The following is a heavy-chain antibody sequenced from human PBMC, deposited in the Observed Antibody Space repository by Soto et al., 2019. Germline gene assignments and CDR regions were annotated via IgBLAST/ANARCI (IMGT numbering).Heavy chain of an antibody. CDR2: INPSGGST. CDR3: ARSKDDSSGYPALDAFDI. J-gene: IGHJ3*02. D-gene: IGHD3-22*01. CDR1: GYTFTSYY. Sequence: GASVKVSCKASGYTFTSYYMHWLLQAPLQGLEWMGIINPSGGSTSYAQKFQGRVTMTRDTSTSTVYMELSSLRSEDTAVYYCARSKDDSSGYPALDAFDIWGQGTMVTVSS. V-gene: IGHV1-46*01.